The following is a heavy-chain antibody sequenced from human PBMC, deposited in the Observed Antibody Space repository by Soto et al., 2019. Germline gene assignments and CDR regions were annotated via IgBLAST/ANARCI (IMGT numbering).Heavy chain of an antibody. V-gene: IGHV5-51*01. D-gene: IGHD6-13*01. CDR1: GYSFTTYW. J-gene: IGHJ6*02. CDR3: AKSPVYRAEAGSLGLYGMDV. CDR2: IYPGDSET. Sequence: HGESLKISCEGSGYSFTTYWIGWVRQMPGKGLEWMGIIYPGDSETRYSPSFQGQVTISADKSISTAYLQWSSLKASDTAMYYCAKSPVYRAEAGSLGLYGMDVWGQGTTVTVSS.